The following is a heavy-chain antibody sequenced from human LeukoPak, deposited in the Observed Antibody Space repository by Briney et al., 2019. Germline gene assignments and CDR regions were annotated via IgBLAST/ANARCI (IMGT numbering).Heavy chain of an antibody. J-gene: IGHJ4*02. CDR3: AREGYYDFWSGYYGIDY. D-gene: IGHD3-3*01. V-gene: IGHV1-18*01. CDR2: ISAYNGNT. CDR1: GYTFTSYG. Sequence: ASVKVSCKASGYTFTSYGISWVRQAPGQGLEWMGWISAYNGNTTYAQKLQGRVTMTTDTSTSTAYMELRSLRSDDTAVYYCAREGYYDFWSGYYGIDYWGQGTLVTVSS.